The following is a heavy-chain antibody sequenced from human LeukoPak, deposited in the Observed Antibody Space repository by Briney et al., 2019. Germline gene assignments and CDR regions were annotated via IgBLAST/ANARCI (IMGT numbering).Heavy chain of an antibody. J-gene: IGHJ4*02. V-gene: IGHV1-18*01. Sequence: ASVTVSCKPSVYTFTNYGISWVRQAPGQGLEWMGWISAYTGNTNYAQNFQGRVTMTTDTSTSTAFMELRSLRSDDTAVYYCARSGVGYFYDNTGYYPLDYWGQGTLVTVSS. CDR3: ARSGVGYFYDNTGYYPLDY. D-gene: IGHD3-22*01. CDR1: VYTFTNYG. CDR2: ISAYTGNT.